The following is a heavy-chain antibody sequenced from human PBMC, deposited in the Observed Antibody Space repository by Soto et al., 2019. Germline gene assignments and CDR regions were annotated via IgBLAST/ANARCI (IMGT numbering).Heavy chain of an antibody. Sequence: EVQLVESGGGLVKPGGSLRLSCAASGFTFSSYSMNWVRQAPGKGLEWVSSISSSSSYIYYADSVKGRFTISRDNAKNSLYLQMNSLRAEDTAVYYCARDGDLWFGELLDQNWFDPWGQGTLVTVSS. V-gene: IGHV3-21*01. CDR3: ARDGDLWFGELLDQNWFDP. CDR2: ISSSSSYI. D-gene: IGHD3-10*01. J-gene: IGHJ5*02. CDR1: GFTFSSYS.